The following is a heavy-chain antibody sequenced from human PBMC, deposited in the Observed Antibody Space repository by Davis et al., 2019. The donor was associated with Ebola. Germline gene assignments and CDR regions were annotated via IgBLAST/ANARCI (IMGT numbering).Heavy chain of an antibody. CDR3: ARFRGSADY. CDR1: GFTLSTYN. Sequence: GGSLRLSCAASGFTLSTYNLNWVRQAPGKGLEWVSYISSSSGSIYYADSVKGRFTISRDNAKNSLYLQMNSLRDEDTAVYYCARFRGSADYWGQGTLVTVSS. CDR2: ISSSSGSI. D-gene: IGHD1-26*01. J-gene: IGHJ4*02. V-gene: IGHV3-48*02.